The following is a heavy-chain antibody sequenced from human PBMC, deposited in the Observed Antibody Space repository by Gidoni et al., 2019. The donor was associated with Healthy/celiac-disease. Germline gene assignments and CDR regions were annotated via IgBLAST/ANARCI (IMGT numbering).Heavy chain of an antibody. CDR3: ARDIVVVVAATFVDAFDI. CDR1: GYTFTSYG. CDR2: ISAYNGNT. D-gene: IGHD2-15*01. J-gene: IGHJ3*02. Sequence: QVQLVQSGAEVQKPGASVKVSCKASGYTFTSYGISWVRQAPGQGLEWMGWISAYNGNTNYEQKLQGRVTMTTDTSTSTAYMELRSLRSDDTAVDYCARDIVVVVAATFVDAFDIWGQGTMVTVSS. V-gene: IGHV1-18*01.